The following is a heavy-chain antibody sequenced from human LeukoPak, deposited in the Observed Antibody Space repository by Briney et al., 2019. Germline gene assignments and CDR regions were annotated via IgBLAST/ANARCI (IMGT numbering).Heavy chain of an antibody. CDR1: GFTFSSYG. CDR2: ISYDGSNK. D-gene: IGHD3-22*01. J-gene: IGHJ4*02. CDR3: AKPYYYDSSGFSR. V-gene: IGHV3-30*18. Sequence: PGGSLRLSCAASGFTFSSYGLHWVRQAPGKGLESVAVISYDGSNKYYADSVKGRFTISRDNSKNTLYLQMNSLRAEDTAVYYCAKPYYYDSSGFSRWGQGTLVTVSS.